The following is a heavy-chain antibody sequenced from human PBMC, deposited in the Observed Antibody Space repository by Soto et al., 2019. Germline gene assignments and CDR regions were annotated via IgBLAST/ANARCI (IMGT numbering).Heavy chain of an antibody. CDR1: GYTFSGFG. Sequence: VSVEVLCKVSGYTFSGFGVSWVRQAPGQGLEWMGWISAYNGNTNYAQKLQGRVTMTTDTSTSTAYMELRSLRSEDTAVYYCASPCFRARHAFDSRGQGTMGIVSS. J-gene: IGHJ3*02. CDR2: ISAYNGNT. CDR3: ASPCFRARHAFDS. V-gene: IGHV1-18*04.